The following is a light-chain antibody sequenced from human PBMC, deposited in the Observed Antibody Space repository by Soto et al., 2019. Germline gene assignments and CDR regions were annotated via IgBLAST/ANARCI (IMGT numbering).Light chain of an antibody. CDR1: SSDVGGYNY. CDR3: SSYASSSNV. CDR2: EVN. V-gene: IGLV2-8*01. Sequence: QSVLTQPPSASGSTGQSVAISCTGTSSDVGGYNYVSWYQQHPGKAPNLMIYEVNKRPSGVPDRFSGSKSGNTASLTVTGLHAEDEADYYCSSYASSSNVFGTGTKVT. J-gene: IGLJ1*01.